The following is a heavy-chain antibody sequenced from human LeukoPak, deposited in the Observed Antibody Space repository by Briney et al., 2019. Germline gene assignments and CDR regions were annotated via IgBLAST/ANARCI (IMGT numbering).Heavy chain of an antibody. J-gene: IGHJ4*02. V-gene: IGHV4-59*05. Sequence: SETLSLTCTVSGGSISSYYWSWIRQPPGKGLEWIGSIYYSGSTYYNPSLKSRLTISVDTSRSQFSLKLSSVTAADTALYYCARHISGSFDYWGQGTLVTVSS. CDR3: ARHISGSFDY. D-gene: IGHD6-19*01. CDR2: IYYSGST. CDR1: GGSISSYY.